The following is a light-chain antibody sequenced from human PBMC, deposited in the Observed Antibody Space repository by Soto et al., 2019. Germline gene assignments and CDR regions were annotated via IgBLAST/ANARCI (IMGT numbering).Light chain of an antibody. CDR3: QQLTSYPRST. Sequence: SQMTHSPSAFSASVRDRVTITWRASQSISRWLAWYQQRPXKAHKLXXYAASTLQTGVPSRFSGSGSGTEFTLTISSLQPEDFATYHCQQLTSYPRSTVGQGTRVEIK. CDR1: QSISRW. V-gene: IGKV1-5*01. CDR2: AAS. J-gene: IGKJ5*01.